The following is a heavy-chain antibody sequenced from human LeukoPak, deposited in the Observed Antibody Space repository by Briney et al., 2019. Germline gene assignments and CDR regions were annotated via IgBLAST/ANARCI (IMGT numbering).Heavy chain of an antibody. CDR2: ISYDGSNK. Sequence: PGRSLRLSCAASGFTFSSYGMHWVRQAPGKGLEWVAVISYDGSNKYYADSVKGRFTISRDNSKNTLYLQMNSLRAEDTAVYYCAKDLPYGMDVWGQGTTVTASS. J-gene: IGHJ6*02. CDR3: AKDLPYGMDV. V-gene: IGHV3-30*18. CDR1: GFTFSSYG.